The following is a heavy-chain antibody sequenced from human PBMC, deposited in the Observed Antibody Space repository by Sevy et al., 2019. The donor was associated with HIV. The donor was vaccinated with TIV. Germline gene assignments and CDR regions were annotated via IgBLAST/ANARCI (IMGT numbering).Heavy chain of an antibody. J-gene: IGHJ6*02. Sequence: GGSLRLSCADSGLTLSSYAMNWVRQAPGKGLEWVSAISGRGGSPYYADSVEGRFTISRDNSKNTLYLQMNSLRAEDTAVYYCAKAPPGHCSSGSCPRAYYYYGMDVWGQGTTVTVSS. CDR1: GLTLSSYA. CDR3: AKAPPGHCSSGSCPRAYYYYGMDV. D-gene: IGHD2-15*01. CDR2: ISGRGGSP. V-gene: IGHV3-23*01.